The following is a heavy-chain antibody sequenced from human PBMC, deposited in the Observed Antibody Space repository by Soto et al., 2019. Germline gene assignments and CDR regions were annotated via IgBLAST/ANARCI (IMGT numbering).Heavy chain of an antibody. D-gene: IGHD3-10*01. CDR3: AIHWYNFASGSARSGHWYFDL. CDR2: IHYDGSNT. CDR1: GFTFSNYW. J-gene: IGHJ2*01. V-gene: IGHV3-74*01. Sequence: QLVESGGRLVQPGGSLTLSCAASGFTFSNYWMHWVRQAPGKGLVWVSRIHYDGSNTRYGDSVNGRFTISRDNAKNTLYLHLNNLKVDDTAVYYCAIHWYNFASGSARSGHWYFDLWGSGTLVTVSS.